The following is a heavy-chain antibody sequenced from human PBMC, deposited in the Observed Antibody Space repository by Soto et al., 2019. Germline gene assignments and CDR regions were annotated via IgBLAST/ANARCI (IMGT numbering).Heavy chain of an antibody. CDR1: GYTFTSYG. CDR3: ARGRVRIAARLWWFDP. Sequence: ASVKVSCKASGYTFTSYGISWVRQAPGQGLEWMGWISAYNGNTNYAQKLQGRVTMTTDTSTSTAYMELRSLRSDDTAVYYCARGRVRIAARLWWFDPWRQGTLVTVSS. J-gene: IGHJ5*02. CDR2: ISAYNGNT. D-gene: IGHD6-6*01. V-gene: IGHV1-18*01.